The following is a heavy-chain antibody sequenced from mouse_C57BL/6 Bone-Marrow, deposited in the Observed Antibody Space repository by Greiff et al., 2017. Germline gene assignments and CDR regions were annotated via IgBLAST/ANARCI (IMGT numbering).Heavy chain of an antibody. J-gene: IGHJ3*01. CDR3: ARDALSY. V-gene: IGHV7-1*02. CDR2: SRNKANDYTT. Sequence: EVKLVESGGGLVQPGGSLRLSCATSGFTFSDFYMEWVRQPPGKRLEGIAASRNKANDYTTEYSASVKGRFIVSRDTSQSILYLQMNALRAEDTAIYYCARDALSYWGQGTLVTVSA. CDR1: GFTFSDFY.